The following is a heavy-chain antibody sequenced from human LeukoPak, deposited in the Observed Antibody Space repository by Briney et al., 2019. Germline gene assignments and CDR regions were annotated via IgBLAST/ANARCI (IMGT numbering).Heavy chain of an antibody. CDR2: ISDPGANT. CDR1: GFTFSSHG. D-gene: IGHD6-19*01. J-gene: IGHJ4*02. Sequence: GGALRLSCAASGFTFSSHGMSWVRQAPGKGLEWVSSISDPGANTYYADSVKGRFTISRDNSKNTLYLQMNSLRAEDTAVYYCARGLVNGFYDYWGQGTLVTVSS. V-gene: IGHV3-23*01. CDR3: ARGLVNGFYDY.